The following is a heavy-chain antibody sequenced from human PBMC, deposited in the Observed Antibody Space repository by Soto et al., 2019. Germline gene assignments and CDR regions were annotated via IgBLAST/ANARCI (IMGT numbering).Heavy chain of an antibody. J-gene: IGHJ4*02. D-gene: IGHD3-16*01. CDR3: TRDVGDG. V-gene: IGHV3-7*01. CDR1: GFTFSNEW. Sequence: PGGSLRLSCAASGFTFSNEWMTWVRQAPGKGLEWVANIKHDGTEKYYVDSVKGRFTISRDNAKNSLYLQMNSLRAEDTAVYYCTRDVGDGWGQGTLVTVSS. CDR2: IKHDGTEK.